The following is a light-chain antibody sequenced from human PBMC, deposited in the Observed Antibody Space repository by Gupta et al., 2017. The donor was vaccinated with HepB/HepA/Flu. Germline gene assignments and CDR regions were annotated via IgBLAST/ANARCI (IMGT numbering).Light chain of an antibody. V-gene: IGLV2-14*01. CDR2: DVT. CDR3: SSCTTTSTIV. Sequence: QSALTQPASVSGSPGQSITISCTGTIIDIGSYTYVSWYQQHPGQAPKLLIYDVTNRPSGVSNRFSGSKSGDTASLTISGLQADDEADYYCSSCTTTSTIVFGGGTKLTVL. CDR1: IIDIGSYTY. J-gene: IGLJ2*01.